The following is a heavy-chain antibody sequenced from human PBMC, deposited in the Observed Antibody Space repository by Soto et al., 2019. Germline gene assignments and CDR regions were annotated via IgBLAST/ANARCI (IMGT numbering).Heavy chain of an antibody. CDR1: GGTFSKYA. CDR3: ARPLRDRNHYYGMAV. CDR2: TIPMFGTP. D-gene: IGHD3-22*01. Sequence: QVQLVQSGAEMQQPGASVRVSCKASGGTFSKYAFSWVRQAPGQGLEWLGGTIPMFGTPNYAQKFQGRVAISADESTATVYMELSSLRSEDTAVDCGARPLRDRNHYYGMAVWGQGTTVTVSS. J-gene: IGHJ6*02. V-gene: IGHV1-69*01.